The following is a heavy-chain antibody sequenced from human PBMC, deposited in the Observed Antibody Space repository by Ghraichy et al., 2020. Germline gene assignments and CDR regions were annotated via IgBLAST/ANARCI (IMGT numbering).Heavy chain of an antibody. J-gene: IGHJ6*02. CDR2: IKGDGSKR. V-gene: IGHV3-7*01. D-gene: IGHD3-10*01. CDR1: GFIFSDYW. CDR3: ARHAGAKSV. Sequence: GGSLRLSCVTSGFIFSDYWMTWVRQAPGKGLEWVANIKGDGSKRNYVDTVEGRFTISRDNAEKSLFLQMNSLRSEDTAVYYCARHAGAKSVWGQGATFTVSS.